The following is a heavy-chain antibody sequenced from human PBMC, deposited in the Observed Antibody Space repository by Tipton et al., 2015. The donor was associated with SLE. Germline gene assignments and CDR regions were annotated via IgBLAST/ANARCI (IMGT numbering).Heavy chain of an antibody. CDR3: ARDDVPLPRDSRGYYFHNFDY. CDR1: GYTFTSYG. V-gene: IGHV1-18*01. Sequence: QSGAEVKKPGASVKVSCKASGYTFTSYGISWVRQAPGQGLEWMGWISAYNGNTNYAQKRQGRVTMTADTSASTAYMELRSLRSDDADVYYCARDDVPLPRDSRGYYFHNFDYWGQGTLVTVPS. D-gene: IGHD3-22*01. CDR2: ISAYNGNT. J-gene: IGHJ4*02.